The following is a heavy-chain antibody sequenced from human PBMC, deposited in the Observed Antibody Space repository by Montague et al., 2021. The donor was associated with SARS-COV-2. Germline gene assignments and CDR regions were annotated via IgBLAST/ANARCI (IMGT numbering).Heavy chain of an antibody. V-gene: IGHV4-59*12. CDR3: ASPGGDCTGGSCYYVY. CDR1: GGSISTYY. J-gene: IGHJ4*02. CDR2: IYYSVST. D-gene: IGHD2-15*01. Sequence: SETLSLTCSVSGGSISTYYWSWFRQHPGKGLEWIGYIYYSVSTNYNPSLKSRVTIRRDTSKNQFSLELSSVTAADMAVYYCASPGGDCTGGSCYYVYWGQGTLVTVSS.